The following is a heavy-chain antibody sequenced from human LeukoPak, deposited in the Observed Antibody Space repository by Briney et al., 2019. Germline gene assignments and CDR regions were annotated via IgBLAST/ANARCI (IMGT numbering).Heavy chain of an antibody. V-gene: IGHV1-3*01. CDR3: ARGVWSSHNKEYFFDY. CDR1: GFTFSHHA. D-gene: IGHD6-19*01. Sequence: GASVKVSCKASGFTFSHHAMNWVRQAPGQRLEWMGWINAGNGKTKYSQKFQDRVTSTRDTSASTTYMELNSLRSEDTAIYYCARGVWSSHNKEYFFDYWGQGTLVTVSS. CDR2: INAGNGKT. J-gene: IGHJ4*02.